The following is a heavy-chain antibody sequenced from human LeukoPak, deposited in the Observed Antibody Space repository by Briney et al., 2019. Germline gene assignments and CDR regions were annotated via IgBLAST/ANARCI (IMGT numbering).Heavy chain of an antibody. V-gene: IGHV3-49*03. CDR2: IRGKAYGGTT. Sequence: GGSLRPSCTASGFTFGDYAMSWFRQAPGKGLEWVGFIRGKAYGGTTEYAASVKGRFTISRDDSESTTYLQINSLKTEDTAVYYCTRGSDTIFGVARDGFDSWGQGTLVTVSS. J-gene: IGHJ4*02. D-gene: IGHD3-3*01. CDR1: GFTFGDYA. CDR3: TRGSDTIFGVARDGFDS.